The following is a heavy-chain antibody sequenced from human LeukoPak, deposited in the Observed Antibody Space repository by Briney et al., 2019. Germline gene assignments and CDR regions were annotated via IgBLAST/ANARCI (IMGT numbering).Heavy chain of an antibody. CDR2: IKDDGSEK. V-gene: IGHV3-7*04. CDR1: GFTFSTSW. J-gene: IGHJ4*02. CDR3: ARGGIYFHYFDS. Sequence: GGSLRLSCAASGFTFSTSWMSWVRQAPGRGLEWVANIKDDGSEKYYVDSVKDRLTISRDNAKNSLFLQMNSLRVEDSAVYYCARGGIYFHYFDSWGQGTLVTVSS. D-gene: IGHD1-26*01.